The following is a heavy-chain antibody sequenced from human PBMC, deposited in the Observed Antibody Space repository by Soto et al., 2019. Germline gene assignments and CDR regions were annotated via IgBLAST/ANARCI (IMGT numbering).Heavy chain of an antibody. CDR3: ARFYAQNWFDP. J-gene: IGHJ5*02. CDR1: GGSISSGDYY. D-gene: IGHD2-2*01. Sequence: PSETLSLTCTVSGGSISSGDYYWSWIRQPPGKGLEWIGYIYYSGSTYYNPSLKSRVTISVDTSRNQFSLKLSSVTAADTAVYYCARFYAQNWFDPWGQGTLVTVSS. CDR2: IYYSGST. V-gene: IGHV4-30-4*01.